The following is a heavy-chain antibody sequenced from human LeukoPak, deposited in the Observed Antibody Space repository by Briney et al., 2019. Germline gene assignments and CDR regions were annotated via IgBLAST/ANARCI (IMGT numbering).Heavy chain of an antibody. V-gene: IGHV4-39*01. J-gene: IGHJ4*02. CDR2: IYYSGST. D-gene: IGHD6-13*01. CDR1: GGSTSSSSYY. CDR3: GGIGIFFSSWYYFDY. Sequence: SETLSLTCTVSGGSTSSSSYYWGWIRQPPGKGLEWIGSIYYSGSTYYNPSLKSRVTISVDTSKNQFSLKLSSVTAADTAVDYCGGIGIFFSSWYYFDYWGQGTLVTVSS.